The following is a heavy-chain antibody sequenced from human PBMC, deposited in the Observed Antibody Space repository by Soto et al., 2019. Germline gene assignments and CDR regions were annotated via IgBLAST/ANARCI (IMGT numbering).Heavy chain of an antibody. V-gene: IGHV1-2*02. Sequence: QVQLVQSGAEVKKPGASVKVSCKASGFTFSAYYIYWVRQAPGQGLEWIGWINPNSGGTNNAQKCQGGITMTRDTSTSPVYMELSALISDDTAVYYCARSLLDEYSSSWRSAYYGMDVWGQGTTVTVSS. CDR2: INPNSGGT. CDR3: ARSLLDEYSSSWRSAYYGMDV. D-gene: IGHD6-13*01. J-gene: IGHJ6*02. CDR1: GFTFSAYY.